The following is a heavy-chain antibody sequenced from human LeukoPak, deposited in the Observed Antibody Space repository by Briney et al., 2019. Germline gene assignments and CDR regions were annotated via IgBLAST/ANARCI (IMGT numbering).Heavy chain of an antibody. CDR1: GGSFSGYY. J-gene: IGHJ4*02. D-gene: IGHD3-16*01. Sequence: PSETLSLTCAVYGGSFSGYYWSWIRQPPGKGLEWIGEINHSGSTNYNPSLKSRVTISVDTSKNQFSLKLSSMTAADTAVYYCARGPTRLRLGEYALFDYWGQGTLVTVSS. CDR3: ARGPTRLRLGEYALFDY. V-gene: IGHV4-34*01. CDR2: INHSGST.